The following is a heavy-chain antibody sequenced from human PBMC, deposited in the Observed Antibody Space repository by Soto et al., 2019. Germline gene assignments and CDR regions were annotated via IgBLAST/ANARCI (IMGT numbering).Heavy chain of an antibody. Sequence: ASVKVSCKASEFTFTTSAVQWVRQARGQRLEWLGWIVVGSGNTNYAQKFQERVTITRDMSTSTAYMELSSLRSEDSAVYYCAAARGVDDFWSGYCGMDVWGQGTTVTVSS. J-gene: IGHJ6*02. CDR1: EFTFTTSA. D-gene: IGHD3-3*01. V-gene: IGHV1-58*01. CDR2: IVVGSGNT. CDR3: AAARGVDDFWSGYCGMDV.